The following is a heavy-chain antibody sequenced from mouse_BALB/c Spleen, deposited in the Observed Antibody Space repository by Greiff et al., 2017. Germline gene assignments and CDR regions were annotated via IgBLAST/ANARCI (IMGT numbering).Heavy chain of an antibody. CDR3: TRGIWDGEAMDY. D-gene: IGHD4-1*01. V-gene: IGHV1S81*02. CDR2: INPSNGGT. Sequence: VQVVESGAELVKPGASVKLSCKASGYTFTSYYMYWVKQRPGQGLEWIGEINPSNGGTNFNEKFKSKATLTVDKSSSTAYMQLSSLTAEDSAVYYCTRGIWDGEAMDYWGQGTSVTGSS. J-gene: IGHJ4*01. CDR1: GYTFTSYY.